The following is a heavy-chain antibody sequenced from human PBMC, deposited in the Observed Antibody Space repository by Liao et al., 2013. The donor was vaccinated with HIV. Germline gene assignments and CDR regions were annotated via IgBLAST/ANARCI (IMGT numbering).Heavy chain of an antibody. J-gene: IGHJ3*02. V-gene: IGHV4-30-4*08. CDR2: IYYSGST. CDR3: ARVRYFDWLAAFDI. CDR1: GGSISSGDYY. D-gene: IGHD3-9*01. Sequence: VQLQQWGAGLLKPSQTLSLTCTVSGGSISSGDYYWSWIRQPPGKGLEWIGYIYYSGSTYYNPSLKSRVTISVDTSKNQFSLKLSSVTAADTAVYYCARVRYFDWLAAFDIWAKGQWSPSLQ.